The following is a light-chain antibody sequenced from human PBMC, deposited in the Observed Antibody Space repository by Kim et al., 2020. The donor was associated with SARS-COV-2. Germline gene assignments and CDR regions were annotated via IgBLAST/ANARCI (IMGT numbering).Light chain of an antibody. CDR3: AAWDDSLNGWV. CDR1: SSNIGTNT. J-gene: IGLJ3*02. V-gene: IGLV1-44*01. Sequence: ELTQPPSASGTPGQRITISCSGRSSNIGTNTVNWYQQLPGTAPKLLIYGNFQRPSGVPDRFSGTKSGASASLAISGLRSEDEAAYYCAAWDDSLNGWVFGGGTQLTVL. CDR2: GNF.